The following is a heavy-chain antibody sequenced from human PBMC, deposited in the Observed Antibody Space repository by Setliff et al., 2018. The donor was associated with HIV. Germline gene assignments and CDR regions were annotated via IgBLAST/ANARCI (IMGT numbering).Heavy chain of an antibody. CDR3: ARDRYSGSSTDY. V-gene: IGHV3-15*01. D-gene: IGHD1-26*01. CDR2: IKSKTDDGTT. CDR1: GFTFSNAW. J-gene: IGHJ4*02. Sequence: PGGSLRLSCAASGFTFSNAWMNWVRQAPGKGLEWVGRIKSKTDDGTTDYAAPVKGRFTISRDNVKNSLYLQMNSLRAEDTAVYYCARDRYSGSSTDYWGQGTLVTVSS.